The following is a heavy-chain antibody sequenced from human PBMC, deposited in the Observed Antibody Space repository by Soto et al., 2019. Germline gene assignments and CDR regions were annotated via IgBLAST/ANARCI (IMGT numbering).Heavy chain of an antibody. CDR3: ARGSYYSGWV. CDR1: GDSVSSTSAA. CDR2: TYYRSKWYS. Sequence: SQTLSLTCAISGDSVSSTSAAWSWIRQSSSRGPEWLGRTYYRSKWYSDYAVSVKSRITINPDTSKNQFSLQLNSVTPEDTAVYYCARGSYYSGWVWGQGTLVTVSS. J-gene: IGHJ4*02. V-gene: IGHV6-1*01. D-gene: IGHD6-19*01.